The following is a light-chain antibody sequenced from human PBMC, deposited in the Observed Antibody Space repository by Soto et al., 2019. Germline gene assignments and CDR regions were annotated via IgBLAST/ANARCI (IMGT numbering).Light chain of an antibody. V-gene: IGKV3-20*01. CDR2: GAS. Sequence: TQSPSSLSASVGDRVTITCRASQSISSYLNWYQQKPGQAPRLLIYGASSRATGIPDRFSGSGSGTDFTLTISRLEPEDFAVYYCQQYGNLPYTFGQGTKLEIK. J-gene: IGKJ2*01. CDR3: QQYGNLPYT. CDR1: QSISSY.